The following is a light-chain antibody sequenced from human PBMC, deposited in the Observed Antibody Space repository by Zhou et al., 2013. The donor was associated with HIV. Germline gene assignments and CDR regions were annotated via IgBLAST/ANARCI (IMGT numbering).Light chain of an antibody. CDR1: QGISSY. Sequence: DIQLTQSPSFLSASVGDGVTITCRASQGISSYLAWYQQKPGKAPKLLIYAASTLQSGVPSRFSGSGSGTEFTLTISSLQPEDFATYYCQQLNSYPNTFGQGTKLEIK. J-gene: IGKJ2*01. CDR3: QQLNSYPNT. CDR2: AAS. V-gene: IGKV1-9*01.